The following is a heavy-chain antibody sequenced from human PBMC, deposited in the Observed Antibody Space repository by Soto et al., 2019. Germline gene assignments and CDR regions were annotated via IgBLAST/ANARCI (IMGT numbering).Heavy chain of an antibody. CDR3: AKDEGRTVSYFDY. Sequence: GGSLRLSCAASGFTFSSYAMSWVRQAPGKGLEWVSSISGSGGSTNYAEAVKGRFTISRDNSKNTLYLQMNSLRAEDTAVYYCAKDEGRTVSYFDYWGQGTLVTVSS. J-gene: IGHJ4*02. V-gene: IGHV3-23*01. CDR1: GFTFSSYA. CDR2: ISGSGGST. D-gene: IGHD4-17*01.